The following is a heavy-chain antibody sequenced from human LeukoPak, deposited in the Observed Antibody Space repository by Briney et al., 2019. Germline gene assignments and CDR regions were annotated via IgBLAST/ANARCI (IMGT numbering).Heavy chain of an antibody. Sequence: GESLKISCKGSGYSFTSYYIGWVRQMPGKGLEWMGIFYPGDSHTTYSPSFQGQVTFSADKSISTAYLQWSSLKASDTAMYYCARRDSSGSEYFQHWGQGTLVTVSS. V-gene: IGHV5-51*01. CDR1: GYSFTSYY. D-gene: IGHD3-22*01. CDR3: ARRDSSGSEYFQH. J-gene: IGHJ1*01. CDR2: FYPGDSHT.